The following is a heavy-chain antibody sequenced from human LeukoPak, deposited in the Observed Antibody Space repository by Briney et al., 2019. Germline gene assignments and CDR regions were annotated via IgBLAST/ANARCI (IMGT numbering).Heavy chain of an antibody. D-gene: IGHD2-21*02. J-gene: IGHJ4*02. CDR2: ISGSGGST. CDR3: AKEPLGDNLYYFDY. CDR1: GFTFSSYA. Sequence: PGRSLRLSCAASGFTFSSYAMSWVRQAPGKGLEWVSAISGSGGSTCYADSVKGRFTISRDNSKNTLYLQMNSLRAEDTAVYYCAKEPLGDNLYYFDYWGQGTLVTVPS. V-gene: IGHV3-23*01.